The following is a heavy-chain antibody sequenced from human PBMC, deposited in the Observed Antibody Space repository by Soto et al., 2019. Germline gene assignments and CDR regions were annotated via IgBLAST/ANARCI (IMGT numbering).Heavy chain of an antibody. J-gene: IGHJ4*02. Sequence: SQTLSLTCAISGDSVSSNSAAWNWIRQSPSRGLEWLGRTYYRSKWYNDYAISVKSRITINPDTSKNQFSLQLNSVTPDDTAVCYCSRGFKTNFDYWGQGTLVTVSS. V-gene: IGHV6-1*01. CDR1: GDSVSSNSAA. CDR2: TYYRSKWYN. CDR3: SRGFKTNFDY.